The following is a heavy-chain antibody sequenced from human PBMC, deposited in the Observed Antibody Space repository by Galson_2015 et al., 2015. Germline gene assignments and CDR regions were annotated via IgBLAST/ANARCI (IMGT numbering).Heavy chain of an antibody. CDR2: INPNSGGT. D-gene: IGHD3-10*01. V-gene: IGHV1-2*06. Sequence: SVKVSCKASGYTFTGYYMHWVRQAPGQGLEWMGRINPNSGGTNYAQKFQGRVTMTRDTSISTAYMELSRLRSDDTAVYYCARDPSVQGVIISRIDDYWGQGTLVTVSS. J-gene: IGHJ4*02. CDR3: ARDPSVQGVIISRIDDY. CDR1: GYTFTGYY.